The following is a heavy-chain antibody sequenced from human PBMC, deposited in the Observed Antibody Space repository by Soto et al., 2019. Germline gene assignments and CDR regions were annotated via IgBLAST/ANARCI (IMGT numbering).Heavy chain of an antibody. V-gene: IGHV3-30*18. D-gene: IGHD6-19*01. Sequence: QVALVESGGGVVRPGRSLRLSCGASGFSFSKYGMHWVRQAPGEGLEWLSLISYDGSEKWYAESVKGRFTISRDNSKNTLYLLMNSLRGDDTAVYFCAKGYEVSPPVASAWYSNYFYGVDVWGRGTTVTVSS. J-gene: IGHJ6*02. CDR3: AKGYEVSPPVASAWYSNYFYGVDV. CDR2: ISYDGSEK. CDR1: GFSFSKYG.